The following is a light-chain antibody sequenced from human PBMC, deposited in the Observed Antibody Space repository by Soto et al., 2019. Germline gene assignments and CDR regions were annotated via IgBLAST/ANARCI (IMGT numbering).Light chain of an antibody. CDR3: CSYAGSYTFE. CDR2: DVR. CDR1: SNY. J-gene: IGLJ2*01. V-gene: IGLV2-11*01. Sequence: QSALTQPRSVSGSPGQSVTISCTGTSNYVSWYQQHPGKAPKLIIYDVRKRPSGVPDRFSGSKSGNTASLTISGLQAEDEADYYCCSYAGSYTFEFGGGTKVTVL.